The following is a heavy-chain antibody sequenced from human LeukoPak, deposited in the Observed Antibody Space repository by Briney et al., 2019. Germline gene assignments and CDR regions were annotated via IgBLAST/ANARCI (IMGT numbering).Heavy chain of an antibody. J-gene: IGHJ5*02. V-gene: IGHV4-59*01. Sequence: SETLSLTCTVSGGSISSYYWSWLRQPPGKGLEWIGYIYYSGSTNYNPSLKSRVTISVDTSKNQFSLKLSSVTAADTAVYYCARGWHYYDSSGYYYSGGFGFDPWGQGTLVTVSS. D-gene: IGHD3-22*01. CDR1: GGSISSYY. CDR3: ARGWHYYDSSGYYYSGGFGFDP. CDR2: IYYSGST.